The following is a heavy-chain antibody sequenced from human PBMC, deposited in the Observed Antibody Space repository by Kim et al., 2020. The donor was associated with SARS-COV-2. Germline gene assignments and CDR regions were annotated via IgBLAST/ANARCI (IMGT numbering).Heavy chain of an antibody. V-gene: IGHV3-33*01. CDR2: IWYDGSNK. CDR3: ARDGITIFGVVIPSAFDI. CDR1: GFTFSSYG. J-gene: IGHJ3*02. D-gene: IGHD3-3*01. Sequence: GGSLRLSCAASGFTFSSYGMHWVRQAPGKGLEWVAVIWYDGSNKYYADSVKGRFTISRDNSKNTLYLQMNSLRAEDTAVYYCARDGITIFGVVIPSAFDIWGQGTMVTVSS.